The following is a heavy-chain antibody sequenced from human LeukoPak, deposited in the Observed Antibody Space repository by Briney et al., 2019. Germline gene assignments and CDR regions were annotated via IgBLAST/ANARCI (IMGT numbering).Heavy chain of an antibody. J-gene: IGHJ4*02. V-gene: IGHV3-23*01. CDR2: ISGSGGST. CDR3: ARDSSLGYCSSTSCSHFDY. CDR1: GFTFSSYA. Sequence: GGSLRLSCVASGFTFSSYAMSWVRQAPGKGLEWVSAISGSGGSTYYADSVKGRFTISRDNSKNTLYLQMNSLRAEDTAVYYCARDSSLGYCSSTSCSHFDYWGQGTLVTVSS. D-gene: IGHD2-2*01.